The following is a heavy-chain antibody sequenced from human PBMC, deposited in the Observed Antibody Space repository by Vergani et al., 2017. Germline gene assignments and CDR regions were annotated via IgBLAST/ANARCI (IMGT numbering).Heavy chain of an antibody. CDR3: ARHERLCPYFDY. CDR2: NYYSGSN. Sequence: QLQLQESGPGLVKPSETLSLTCTVSGGSISSSSYYWGWLRQPPGKGLEWIGSNYYSGSNYYNPSLKRRVTIYVNTYKNQFSLKLSSVTAADTAVYYCARHERLCPYFDYWGQGTLVTVSS. V-gene: IGHV4-39*01. J-gene: IGHJ4*02. CDR1: GGSISSSSYY. D-gene: IGHD2-2*01.